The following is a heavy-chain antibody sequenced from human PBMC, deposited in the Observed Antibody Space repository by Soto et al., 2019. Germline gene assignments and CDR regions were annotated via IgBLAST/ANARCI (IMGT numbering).Heavy chain of an antibody. CDR1: GDSVSSNNIA. V-gene: IGHV6-1*01. CDR3: ARGRSCSFHY. Sequence: SQTLSLTCAVSGDSVSSNNIAWNWLRQSPWRGLERLGRTYYRSKWYNEYAVSVRSRITINLDTSKNQFSLQLNSVTPEDTAVYYCARGRSCSFHYCGQGAQVTGSS. CDR2: TYYRSKWYN. D-gene: IGHD4-17*01. J-gene: IGHJ4*02.